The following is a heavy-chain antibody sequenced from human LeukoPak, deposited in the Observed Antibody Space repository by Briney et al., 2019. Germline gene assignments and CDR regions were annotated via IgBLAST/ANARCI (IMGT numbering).Heavy chain of an antibody. CDR3: ARDPSPYGDYGNWFDP. V-gene: IGHV3-23*01. Sequence: GGSLRLSCAVSGITLSNYGMTWVRQAPGKGLEWVAGISDTGGRTNYADSVKGRFTISRDNPKNTLYLQMNSLRAEDTAVYYCARDPSPYGDYGNWFDPWGQGTLVTVSS. CDR2: ISDTGGRT. D-gene: IGHD4-17*01. CDR1: GITLSNYG. J-gene: IGHJ5*02.